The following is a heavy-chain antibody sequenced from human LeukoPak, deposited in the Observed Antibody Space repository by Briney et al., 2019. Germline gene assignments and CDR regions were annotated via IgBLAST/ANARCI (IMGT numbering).Heavy chain of an antibody. J-gene: IGHJ4*02. CDR3: ARAGGYCSSTSCFPYY. V-gene: IGHV3-21*01. CDR1: GFTFSSYS. D-gene: IGHD2-2*01. CDR2: ISSSSYI. Sequence: GGSLRLSCAASGFTFSSYSMNWVRQAPGKGLEWVSSISSSSYIYYADSVKGRFTISRDNAKNSLYLQMNSLRAEDTAVYYCARAGGYCSSTSCFPYYWGQGTLVTVSS.